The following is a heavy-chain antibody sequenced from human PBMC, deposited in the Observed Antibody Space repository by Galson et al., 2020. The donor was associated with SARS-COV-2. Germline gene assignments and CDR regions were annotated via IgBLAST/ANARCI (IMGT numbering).Heavy chain of an antibody. CDR2: LYWDDDK. V-gene: IGHV2-5*02. D-gene: IGHD6-13*01. CDR3: AHFKSATVSVDY. J-gene: IGHJ4*02. CDR1: GFSLTTSGVG. Sequence: SGPTLVKPTQTLTLTCTFSGFSLTTSGVGVGWIRQPPGKALEWLALLYWDDDKRHSPSLKSRLTITKDTPKIQVVLTMTNMDPVDTATYYCAHFKSATVSVDYWGQGTLVTVSS.